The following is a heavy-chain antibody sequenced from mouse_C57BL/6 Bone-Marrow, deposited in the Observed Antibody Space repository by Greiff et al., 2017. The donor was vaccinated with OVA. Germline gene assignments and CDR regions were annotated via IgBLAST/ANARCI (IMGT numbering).Heavy chain of an antibody. CDR1: GYSFTGYY. CDR2: INPSTGGT. Sequence: VQLQQSGPELVKPGASVKISCKASGYSFTGYYMNWVKQSPEKSLEWIGEINPSTGGTTYNQKFKAKATLTVAKSSSTASMQLKSRTSEDSAVYYCARYQAWFAYWGQGTLVTVSA. CDR3: ARYQAWFAY. V-gene: IGHV1-42*01. J-gene: IGHJ3*01.